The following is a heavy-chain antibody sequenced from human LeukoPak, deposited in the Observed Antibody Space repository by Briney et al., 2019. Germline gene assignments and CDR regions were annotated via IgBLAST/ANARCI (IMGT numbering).Heavy chain of an antibody. V-gene: IGHV4-59*01. Sequence: SETLSLTCTVSGGSISSYYGSWLRQPPGKGLEWIGYIYYSGNTNYNPSLKSRVTISVDTSTNQFSLKLSSVTAADTAVDYCARDASVGGMDVWGQGTTVTVSS. CDR1: GGSISSYY. CDR2: IYYSGNT. CDR3: ARDASVGGMDV. J-gene: IGHJ6*02.